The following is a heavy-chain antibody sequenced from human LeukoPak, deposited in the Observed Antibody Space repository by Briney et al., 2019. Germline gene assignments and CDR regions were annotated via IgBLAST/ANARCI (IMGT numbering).Heavy chain of an antibody. CDR3: ARGNDYSPFDY. V-gene: IGHV3-33*01. D-gene: IGHD4-11*01. J-gene: IGHJ4*02. Sequence: GGSLRLSCAASGFTFSSYGMHWVRQAPGKGLEWVAVIWYDGSNKYYTDSVKGRFTISRDNSKNTLYLQMNSLRAEDTAVYYCARGNDYSPFDYWGQGTLVTVSS. CDR1: GFTFSSYG. CDR2: IWYDGSNK.